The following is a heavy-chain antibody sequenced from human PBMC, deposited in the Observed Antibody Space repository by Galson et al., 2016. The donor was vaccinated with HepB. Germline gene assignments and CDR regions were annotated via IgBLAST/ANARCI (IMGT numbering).Heavy chain of an antibody. V-gene: IGHV3-33*01. D-gene: IGHD1-1*01. CDR1: GFTLSSYG. CDR3: ARQAFTNWNPFDY. CDR2: IWYDGVNT. J-gene: IGHJ4*02. Sequence: SLRLSCAASGFTLSSYGIHWVRQAPGKGLEWVAVIWYDGVNTYSADSVKGRFTISRDNSKNTLYLQMNSLRAEDTAVYYCARQAFTNWNPFDYWGQGTLVTVSS.